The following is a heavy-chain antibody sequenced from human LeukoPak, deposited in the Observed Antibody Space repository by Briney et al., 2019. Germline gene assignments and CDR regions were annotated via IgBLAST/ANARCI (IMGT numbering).Heavy chain of an antibody. Sequence: AESLSLTCAVYGGSFSGYYWSWIRQPPGKGLEWIGEINPSGTTNYNPSLKSRVTISVDTSKDQLSLKLSSVTAADTAVYYGARGRKYCSSTSCYGYHDYWGQGTLVTVSS. CDR3: ARGRKYCSSTSCYGYHDY. CDR1: GGSFSGYY. J-gene: IGHJ4*02. D-gene: IGHD2-2*01. V-gene: IGHV4-34*01. CDR2: INPSGTT.